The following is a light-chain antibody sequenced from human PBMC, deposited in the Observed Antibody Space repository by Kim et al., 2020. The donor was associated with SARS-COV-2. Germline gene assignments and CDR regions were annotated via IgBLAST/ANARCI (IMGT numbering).Light chain of an antibody. V-gene: IGKV3-11*01. CDR3: QQRSNWPPT. CDR1: QSVSSY. Sequence: EIVLTQSPATLSLSPGERATLSCRASQSVSSYLAWYQQRPGQAPRLLIYDASNRAAGIPARFSGSGSGIDFTLTISSLEPEDFALYYCQQRSNWPPTFGGGTKVEIK. J-gene: IGKJ4*01. CDR2: DAS.